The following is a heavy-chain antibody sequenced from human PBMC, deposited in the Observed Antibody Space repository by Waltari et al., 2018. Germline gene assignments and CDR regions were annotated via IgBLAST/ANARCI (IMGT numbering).Heavy chain of an antibody. CDR3: ARDLISPGAMRRGYYYYGMDV. CDR1: GFTFSSYG. CDR2: IWYDGSNK. V-gene: IGHV3-33*01. J-gene: IGHJ6*02. D-gene: IGHD1-26*01. Sequence: QVQLVESGGGVVQPGRSLRLSCAASGFTFSSYGMHWVRQAPGKGLEWVAVIWYDGSNKYYADSVKGRFTISRDNSKNTLYLQMNSLRAEDTAVYYCARDLISPGAMRRGYYYYGMDVWGQGTTVTVSS.